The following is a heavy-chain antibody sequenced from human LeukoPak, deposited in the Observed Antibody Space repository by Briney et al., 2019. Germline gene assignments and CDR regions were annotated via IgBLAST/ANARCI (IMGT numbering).Heavy chain of an antibody. CDR1: GYTFTGYY. CDR2: INPNSGGT. CDR3: ARATRGIKDDFWSGFNWFDP. J-gene: IGHJ5*02. Sequence: ASVKVSCKASGYTFTGYYMHWVRQAPGQGREWMGWINPNSGGTNYAQKFQGGVTITRDTFISTAYMELSSLRSEDTAVYYCARATRGIKDDFWSGFNWFDPWGQGTLVTVSS. V-gene: IGHV1-2*02. D-gene: IGHD3-3*01.